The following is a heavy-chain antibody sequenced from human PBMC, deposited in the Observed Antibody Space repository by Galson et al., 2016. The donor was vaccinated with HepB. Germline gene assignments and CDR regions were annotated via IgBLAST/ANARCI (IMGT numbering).Heavy chain of an antibody. J-gene: IGHJ4*02. V-gene: IGHV4-61*02. D-gene: IGHD5-18*01. CDR3: ARGLEKGYSHAYGY. CDR2: IYTTGST. CDR1: GGSINSDSYY. Sequence: TLSLTCTVSGGSINSDSYYWTWIRQPAGKGLEWIGRIYTTGSTNYNPSLKSRVTISLEKSKNEISLKLTSVTAADTAVYFCARGLEKGYSHAYGYWGQGTLVTVSS.